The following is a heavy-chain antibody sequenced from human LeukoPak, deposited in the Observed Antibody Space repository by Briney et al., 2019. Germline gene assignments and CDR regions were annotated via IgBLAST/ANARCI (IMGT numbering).Heavy chain of an antibody. CDR1: GYTLTELS. V-gene: IGHV1-24*01. CDR3: ATAREVVPAAIPLYFQH. CDR2: FDPEDGET. Sequence: ASVKVSCKVSGYTLTELSMHWVRQAPGKGLEWMGGFDPEDGETIYAQKFQGRVTMTEDTSTDTAYMELSSLRSEDTAVYYCATAREVVPAAIPLYFQHWGQGTLVTVSS. J-gene: IGHJ1*01. D-gene: IGHD2-2*01.